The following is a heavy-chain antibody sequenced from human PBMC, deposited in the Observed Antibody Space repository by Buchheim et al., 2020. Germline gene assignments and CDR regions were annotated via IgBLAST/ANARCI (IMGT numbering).Heavy chain of an antibody. CDR2: ISGSGGST. CDR3: AKGQYSSSLGFDY. J-gene: IGHJ4*02. CDR1: GFTFRSYA. V-gene: IGHV3-23*01. Sequence: EVQLLESGGGLVQPGGSLRLSCAASGFTFRSYAMSWVRQAPGKGLEWVSAISGSGGSTYYADSVKGRFTIPSDNSKNTLSLPMNSLRAEDTAVYYCAKGQYSSSLGFDYWGQGTL. D-gene: IGHD6-6*01.